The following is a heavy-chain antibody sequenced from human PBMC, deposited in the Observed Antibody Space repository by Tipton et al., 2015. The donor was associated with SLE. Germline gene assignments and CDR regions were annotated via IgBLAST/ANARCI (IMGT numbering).Heavy chain of an antibody. J-gene: IGHJ6*02. Sequence: GLVKPSQTLSLTCAISGDSVSSNSAAWIWIRQSPSRGLEWLGRTYYRSKWYNGYAVSVKSRININPDTSKNQFSQQLNSVTPEDPAGYYCARGGLNYYGMDVWGQGTTVPVSS. CDR3: ARGGLNYYGMDV. CDR2: TYYRSKWYN. CDR1: GDSVSSNSAA. V-gene: IGHV6-1*01.